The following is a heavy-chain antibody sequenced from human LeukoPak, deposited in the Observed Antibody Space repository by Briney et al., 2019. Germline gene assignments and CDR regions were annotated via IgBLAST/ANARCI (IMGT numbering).Heavy chain of an antibody. CDR3: ARVSSSWYQDWYFDL. J-gene: IGHJ2*01. V-gene: IGHV4-38-2*02. CDR1: GYYISNGYF. CDR2: IYHSGST. D-gene: IGHD6-13*01. Sequence: PSETLSLTCTVSGYYISNGYFWGWIRQPPGKGLEWIGSIYHSGSTNYKPSLKSRVTMSVDTSKNQFSLKLSSVTAADTAVYYCARVSSSWYQDWYFDLWGRGTLVTVSS.